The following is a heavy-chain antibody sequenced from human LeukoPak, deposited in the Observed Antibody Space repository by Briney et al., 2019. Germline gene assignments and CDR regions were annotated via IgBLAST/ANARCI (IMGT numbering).Heavy chain of an antibody. CDR1: GFTFSNWW. D-gene: IGHD3-10*02. CDR2: ISGSGGST. Sequence: GGSLRLSCVVSGFTFSNWWMSWVRQAPGKGLEWVSAISGSGGSTYYADSVKGRFTISRDNAKNSLYLQMNSLRAEDTAVYYCAELGITMIGGVWGKGTTVTISS. J-gene: IGHJ6*04. CDR3: AELGITMIGGV. V-gene: IGHV3-23*01.